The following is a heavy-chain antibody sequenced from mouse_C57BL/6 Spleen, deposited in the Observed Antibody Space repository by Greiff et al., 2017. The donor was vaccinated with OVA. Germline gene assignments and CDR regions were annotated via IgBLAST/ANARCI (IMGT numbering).Heavy chain of an antibody. J-gene: IGHJ1*03. CDR3: AKHGRGYFDV. Sequence: VKLMESGPGLVAPSPSLSITCTVSGYSLTSYGVDWVRQPPGRGLEWLGVIWGGGSTNYNSALMSRLSINKDNTKNKVFLKMNSLQTDDTARYYCAKHGRGYFDVWGTGTTVTVSS. CDR2: IWGGGST. CDR1: GYSLTSYG. V-gene: IGHV2-9*01.